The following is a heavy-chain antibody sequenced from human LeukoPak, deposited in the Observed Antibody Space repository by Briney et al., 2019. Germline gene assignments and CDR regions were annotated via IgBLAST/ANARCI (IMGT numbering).Heavy chain of an antibody. CDR1: GFTFNDYY. V-gene: IGHV3-11*04. J-gene: IGHJ6*02. CDR2: INIGGTNT. Sequence: GGSLRLSCAASGFTFNDYYMSWIRQAPGKGLEWLSYINIGGTNTYYADSVKGRFTISRDNAKNSLYLQMSSLRAEDTAVYYCARDRTMVRGLANYFYGMDVWGQGTTVIVSS. D-gene: IGHD3-10*01. CDR3: ARDRTMVRGLANYFYGMDV.